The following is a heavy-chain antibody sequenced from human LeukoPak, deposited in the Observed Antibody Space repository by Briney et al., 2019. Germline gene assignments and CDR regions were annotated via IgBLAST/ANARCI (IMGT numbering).Heavy chain of an antibody. J-gene: IGHJ4*02. CDR2: INPNSGGT. V-gene: IGHV1-2*06. CDR1: GYTFTGYY. D-gene: IGHD3-22*01. Sequence: ASVKVSFKASGYTFTGYYMHWVRQAPGQGLEWMGRINPNSGGTNYAQKFQGRVTMTRDTSISTAYMELSRLRSDDTAVYYCAIQIVVVTAFDYWGQGTLVTVSS. CDR3: AIQIVVVTAFDY.